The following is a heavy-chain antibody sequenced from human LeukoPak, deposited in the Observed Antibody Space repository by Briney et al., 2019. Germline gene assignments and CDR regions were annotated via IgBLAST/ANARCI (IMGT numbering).Heavy chain of an antibody. Sequence: PGGSLTLSCAASGFIFSNFGMHWVRQAPGKGLDWVAFIRYDGSNEYYADSVKGRFIISRDNSKNTLYLQMNSLRAEDTAVYYCARRCGSGGSCHSFDYWGQGTLVTVSS. CDR1: GFIFSNFG. J-gene: IGHJ4*02. CDR2: IRYDGSNE. CDR3: ARRCGSGGSCHSFDY. V-gene: IGHV3-30*02. D-gene: IGHD2-15*01.